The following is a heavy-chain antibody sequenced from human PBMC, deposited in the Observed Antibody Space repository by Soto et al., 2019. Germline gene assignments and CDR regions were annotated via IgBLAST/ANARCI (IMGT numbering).Heavy chain of an antibody. CDR3: ARLARKYYDSSGYPRYFDY. CDR2: IIPIFGTA. CDR1: GGTFSSYA. V-gene: IGHV1-69*13. J-gene: IGHJ4*02. Sequence: SVKVSCKASGGTFSSYAISWVRQAPGQGLEWMGGIIPIFGTANYAQKFQGRVTITADESTSTAYMELSSLRSEDTAVYYCARLARKYYDSSGYPRYFDYWGQGTLVTVSS. D-gene: IGHD3-22*01.